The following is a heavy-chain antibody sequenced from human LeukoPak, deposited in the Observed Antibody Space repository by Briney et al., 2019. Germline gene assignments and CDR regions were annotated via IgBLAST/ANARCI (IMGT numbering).Heavy chain of an antibody. V-gene: IGHV3-21*01. CDR1: GFTFSSYS. D-gene: IGHD3-22*01. Sequence: GGSLRLSCAASGFTFSSYSMNWVRQAPGKGLEWVSSISSSSSYIYYADSVKGRFTISRDNAKNSLYLQMNSLRAEDTAVYYCARDPSAEYYYDSSGTFDIWGQGTMVTVS. J-gene: IGHJ3*02. CDR3: ARDPSAEYYYDSSGTFDI. CDR2: ISSSSSYI.